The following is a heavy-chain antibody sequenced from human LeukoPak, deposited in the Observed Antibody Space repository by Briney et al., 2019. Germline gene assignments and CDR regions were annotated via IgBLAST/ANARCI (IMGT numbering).Heavy chain of an antibody. D-gene: IGHD6-13*01. CDR1: GFTFSSYS. CDR2: ISSSSSYI. CDR3: ARDNSGLAAAGPGWFDP. V-gene: IGHV3-21*04. Sequence: GGSLRLSCAASGFTFSSYSMNWVRQAPGKGLEWVSSISSSSSYIYYADSVKGRFTISRDNAKNSLYLQMNSLRAEDTAVYYCARDNSGLAAAGPGWFDPWGQGTLVTVSS. J-gene: IGHJ5*02.